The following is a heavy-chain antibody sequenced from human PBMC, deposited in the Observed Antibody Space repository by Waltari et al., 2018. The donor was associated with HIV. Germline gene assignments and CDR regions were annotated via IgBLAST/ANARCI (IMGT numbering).Heavy chain of an antibody. CDR3: ARSTVTGHYYYYGMDV. V-gene: IGHV1-69*02. Sequence: QVQLVQSGAEVKKPGSSVKVSCKASGGTFSSYTISWVRQAPGQGLEWMGRIIPILGIANYAQKFQGRVTITADKSTSTAYMELSSLRSEDTAVYYCARSTVTGHYYYYGMDVWGQGTTVTVSS. J-gene: IGHJ6*02. CDR2: IIPILGIA. CDR1: GGTFSSYT. D-gene: IGHD4-17*01.